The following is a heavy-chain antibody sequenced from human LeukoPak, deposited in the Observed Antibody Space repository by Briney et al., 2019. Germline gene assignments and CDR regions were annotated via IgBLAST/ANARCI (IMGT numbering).Heavy chain of an antibody. Sequence: VASVKVSCKASGYTFTSYAMHWVRQAPGQRLEWMGWINAGNGNTKYSQKFQGRVTITRDTSASTAYMELSSLRSEDTAVYYCARDRRDYSSNWYHGNFDYWGQGTLVTVSS. D-gene: IGHD6-13*01. J-gene: IGHJ4*02. CDR1: GYTFTSYA. V-gene: IGHV1-3*01. CDR2: INAGNGNT. CDR3: ARDRRDYSSNWYHGNFDY.